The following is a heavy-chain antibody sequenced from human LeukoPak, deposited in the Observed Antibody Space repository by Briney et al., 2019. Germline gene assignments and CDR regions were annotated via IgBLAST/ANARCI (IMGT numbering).Heavy chain of an antibody. Sequence: ASVKVSCKASGYTFTGYYMHWVRQAPGQGLEWMGWMNPNSGNTGYAQKFQGRVTITRNTSISTVYMELSSLRSEDTAVYYCARGLGVPPYNWFDPWGQGTLVTVSS. J-gene: IGHJ5*02. CDR1: GYTFTGYY. V-gene: IGHV1-8*03. CDR3: ARGLGVPPYNWFDP. CDR2: MNPNSGNT. D-gene: IGHD3-16*01.